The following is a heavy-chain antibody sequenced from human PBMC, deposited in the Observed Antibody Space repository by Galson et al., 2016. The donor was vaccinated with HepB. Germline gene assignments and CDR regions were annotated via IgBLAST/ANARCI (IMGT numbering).Heavy chain of an antibody. Sequence: SLRLSCAASEFPFSTYGMHWVRQAPGKGLEWVSAISYDGSRKYYADSVKGRFTISRDNSKNTLHLQMNSLRAEDTAVYYCVKPNTAGPSSDFDWWGQGTLVTVSS. CDR1: EFPFSTYG. J-gene: IGHJ4*02. D-gene: IGHD5-18*01. CDR3: VKPNTAGPSSDFDW. V-gene: IGHV3-30*18. CDR2: ISYDGSRK.